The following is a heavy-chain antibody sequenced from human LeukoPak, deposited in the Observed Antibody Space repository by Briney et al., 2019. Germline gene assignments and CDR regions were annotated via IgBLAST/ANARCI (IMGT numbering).Heavy chain of an antibody. CDR1: GGSISSYY. V-gene: IGHV4-4*07. CDR2: IYSSGST. Sequence: PLETLSLTCTVSGGSISSYYWSWIRQPAGKGLEWIGRIYSSGSTNYNPSLKSRVTMSVDTSKNQFSLKVTSVTAADTAVYYCARVGYASSAIYFQQWGQGTLVSVSS. CDR3: ARVGYASSAIYFQQ. D-gene: IGHD2-8*01. J-gene: IGHJ1*01.